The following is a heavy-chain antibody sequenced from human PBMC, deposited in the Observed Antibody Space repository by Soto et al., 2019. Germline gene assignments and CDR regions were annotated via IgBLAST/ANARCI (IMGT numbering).Heavy chain of an antibody. V-gene: IGHV4-59*01. Sequence: SETLSLTCTVSGGSISSYYWSWIRQPPGKGLEWIGYIYYSGSTNYNPSLKSRVTISVDTSKNQFSLKLSSVTAADTAVYYCAARLGDRLVTHKYYYYMDVWGKGTTVTVSS. J-gene: IGHJ6*03. CDR2: IYYSGST. CDR3: AARLGDRLVTHKYYYYMDV. CDR1: GGSISSYY. D-gene: IGHD3-16*01.